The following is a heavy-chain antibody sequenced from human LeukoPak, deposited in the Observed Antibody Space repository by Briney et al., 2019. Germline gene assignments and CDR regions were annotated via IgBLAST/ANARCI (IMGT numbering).Heavy chain of an antibody. CDR1: GYSISSGYY. D-gene: IGHD1-7*01. V-gene: IGHV4-38-2*01. CDR2: IYHSGST. J-gene: IGHJ4*02. Sequence: PSETLSLTCAVSGYSISSGYYWGWIRQPPGKGLEWIGSIYHSGSTYYNPSLKSRVTISVDTSKNQFSLKLSSVTAADTAVYYCAGGITGTTFPPNYWGQGTLVTVSS. CDR3: AGGITGTTFPPNY.